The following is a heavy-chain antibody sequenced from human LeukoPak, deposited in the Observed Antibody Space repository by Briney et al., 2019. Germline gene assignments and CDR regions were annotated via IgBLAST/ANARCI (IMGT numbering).Heavy chain of an antibody. CDR1: GGSISSSSYY. J-gene: IGHJ4*02. V-gene: IGHV4-39*07. CDR3: ARDLTGLYYDFWSGYYGYYFDY. CDR2: IYYSGST. Sequence: SETLSLTCTVSGGSISSSSYYWGWIRQPPGKGLEWIGSIYYSGSTYYNPSLKSRVTISVDTSKNQFSLKLSSVTAADTAVYYCARDLTGLYYDFWSGYYGYYFDYWGQGTLVTVSS. D-gene: IGHD3-3*01.